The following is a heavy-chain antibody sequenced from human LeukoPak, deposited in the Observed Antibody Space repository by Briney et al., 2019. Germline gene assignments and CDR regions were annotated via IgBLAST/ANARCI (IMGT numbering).Heavy chain of an antibody. D-gene: IGHD6-13*01. CDR1: GYTFTSYG. CDR2: ISAYNGNT. Sequence: GASVKVSCKASGYTFTSYGISWVRQAPGQGLEWMGWISAYNGNTNYAQKLQGRVTMTTDTSTGTAYMELRSLRSDDTAVYYCARSSSIAAAGLSDYWGQGTLVTVSS. J-gene: IGHJ4*02. V-gene: IGHV1-18*01. CDR3: ARSSSIAAAGLSDY.